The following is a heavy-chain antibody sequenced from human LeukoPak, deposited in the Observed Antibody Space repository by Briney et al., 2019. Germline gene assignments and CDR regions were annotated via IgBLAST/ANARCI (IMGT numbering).Heavy chain of an antibody. CDR1: GYTFTSYG. CDR3: ARGGEWELLPGDFDY. J-gene: IGHJ4*02. V-gene: IGHV1-18*01. D-gene: IGHD1-26*01. CDR2: ISAYNGNT. Sequence: ASVKVSCKASGYTFTSYGISWVRQAPGQGLEWMGWISAYNGNTNYAQKLQGRVTMTTDTSTSTAYTELRSLRSDDTAVYYCARGGEWELLPGDFDYWGQGTLVTVSS.